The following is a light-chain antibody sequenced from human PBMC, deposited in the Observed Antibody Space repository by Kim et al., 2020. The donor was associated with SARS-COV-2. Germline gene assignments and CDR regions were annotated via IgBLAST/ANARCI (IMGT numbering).Light chain of an antibody. CDR1: SSDVGGYNY. CDR3: CSYVGAYRV. J-gene: IGLJ3*02. CDR2: DVT. V-gene: IGLV2-11*01. Sequence: PGQSVTISCTGTSSDVGGYNYVSWYQQHPGKAPKLMIYDVTKRPSGVPDRFSGSRSGNTVSLTISGLQADDEADYYCCSYVGAYRVFGGGTQLTVL.